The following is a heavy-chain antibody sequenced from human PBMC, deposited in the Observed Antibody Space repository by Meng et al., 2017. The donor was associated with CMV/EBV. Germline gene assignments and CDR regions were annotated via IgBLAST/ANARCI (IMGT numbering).Heavy chain of an antibody. J-gene: IGHJ4*02. V-gene: IGHV4-34*01. CDR3: ARGGDTAMVVGIDY. CDR1: GGAFGGYD. Sequence: VRHLQGGAEGLVTPWALSPPCRAYGGAFGGYDCNWIRQPRGKGRKGIGEINHIGSTNNTPSLKSRVTISVDTSKNQFSLKLSSVTAADTAVYYCARGGDTAMVVGIDYWGQGTLVTVSS. CDR2: INHIGST. D-gene: IGHD5-18*01.